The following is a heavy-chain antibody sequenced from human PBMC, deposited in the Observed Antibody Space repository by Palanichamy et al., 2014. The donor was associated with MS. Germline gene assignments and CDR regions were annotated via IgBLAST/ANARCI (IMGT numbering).Heavy chain of an antibody. CDR1: GFTFSSYW. Sequence: EVQLVESGGGLVQPGGSLRLSCAASGFTFSSYWMSWVRQAPGKGLEWVATINEAGSDKYYVDSVKGRFTVSRDNAKNSLYLQMNSLRVEDTAVYYCARDVGSIAVDWGRGTLVIVSS. J-gene: IGHJ4*02. CDR3: ARDVGSIAVD. D-gene: IGHD6-19*01. CDR2: INEAGSDK. V-gene: IGHV3-7*01.